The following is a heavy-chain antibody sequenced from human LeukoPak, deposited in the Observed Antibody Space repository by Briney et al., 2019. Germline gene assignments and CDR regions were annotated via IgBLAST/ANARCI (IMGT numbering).Heavy chain of an antibody. Sequence: ASLKVSCKASGYTFTGYYMHWVRQAPGQGLEWMGWINPNSGGTNYAQKFQGRVTMTRDTSISTAYMELSRLRSDDTAVYYCARDGVGITIFGVVITYYFDYWGQGTLVTVSS. D-gene: IGHD3-3*01. CDR1: GYTFTGYY. J-gene: IGHJ4*02. V-gene: IGHV1-2*02. CDR3: ARDGVGITIFGVVITYYFDY. CDR2: INPNSGGT.